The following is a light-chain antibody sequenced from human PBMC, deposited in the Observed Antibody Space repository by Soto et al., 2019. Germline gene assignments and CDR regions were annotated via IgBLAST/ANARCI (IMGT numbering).Light chain of an antibody. CDR3: QHYCGCPWWT. Sequence: EIVLTQSPGTLSSSPGERATLSCRASQTVSSNFLAWYQQRPGQAPRLLIYGASSRATGIPDRFSGSGSVTDFILTTTSLQPEDFVVYYCQHYCGCPWWTFGQGTKVEIK. V-gene: IGKV3-20*01. J-gene: IGKJ1*01. CDR1: QTVSSNF. CDR2: GAS.